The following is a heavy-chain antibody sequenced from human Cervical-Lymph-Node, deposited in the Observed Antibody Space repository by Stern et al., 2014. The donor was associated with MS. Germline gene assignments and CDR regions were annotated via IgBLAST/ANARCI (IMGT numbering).Heavy chain of an antibody. CDR1: GFYFSSYG. CDR3: ARGGIVGAPRGSYYFDY. J-gene: IGHJ4*02. D-gene: IGHD1-26*01. CDR2: IWYDGSNK. V-gene: IGHV3-33*01. Sequence: VQLVESGGGVVQPGRSLRLSCAASGFYFSSYGMHWVRQAPGKGLEWVAVIWYDGSNKYYADSVKGRFTISRDNSKNTLYLQMNSLRAEDTAVYYCARGGIVGAPRGSYYFDYWGQGTLVTVSS.